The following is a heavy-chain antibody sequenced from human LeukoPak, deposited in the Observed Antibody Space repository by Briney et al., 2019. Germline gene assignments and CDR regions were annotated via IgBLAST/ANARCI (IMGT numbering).Heavy chain of an antibody. CDR2: INPNSGGT. Sequence: GASVKVSCKASGYTFTGYYMHWVRQAPGQGLEWMGWINPNSGGTNYAQKFQGRVTMTRDTSISTAYMELSRLRSDDTAVYYCARDIGVVQNWFDPWGQGTLVTVSS. V-gene: IGHV1-2*02. CDR1: GYTFTGYY. CDR3: ARDIGVVQNWFDP. J-gene: IGHJ5*02. D-gene: IGHD3-3*01.